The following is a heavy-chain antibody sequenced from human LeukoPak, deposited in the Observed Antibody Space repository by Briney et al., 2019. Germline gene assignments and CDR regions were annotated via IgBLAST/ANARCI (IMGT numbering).Heavy chain of an antibody. Sequence: ASVKVSCKASGYTFTSYGISWVRQAPGQGLEWMGWISAYNGNTNYAQKLQGRVTMTTDTSTSTAYMELRSLRSDDTAVYYCARSPVVVPAAIKGNRFDPWGQGTLVTVSS. V-gene: IGHV1-18*01. CDR2: ISAYNGNT. CDR3: ARSPVVVPAAIKGNRFDP. J-gene: IGHJ5*02. CDR1: GYTFTSYG. D-gene: IGHD2-2*01.